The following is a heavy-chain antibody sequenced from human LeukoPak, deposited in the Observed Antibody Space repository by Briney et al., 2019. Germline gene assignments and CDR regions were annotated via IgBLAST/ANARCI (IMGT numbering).Heavy chain of an antibody. V-gene: IGHV3-74*01. CDR3: ARGDNYDY. Sequence: PGGSLRLSCAASGFTFSPYWMHWVRQSPGKGLVWVSRINGDGRTTTYADSVKGRFSLSRDNAKNTLYLQKNSLTAEDTAVYYCARGDNYDYWGQGALVTVSS. J-gene: IGHJ4*02. CDR2: INGDGRTT. D-gene: IGHD2-15*01. CDR1: GFTFSPYW.